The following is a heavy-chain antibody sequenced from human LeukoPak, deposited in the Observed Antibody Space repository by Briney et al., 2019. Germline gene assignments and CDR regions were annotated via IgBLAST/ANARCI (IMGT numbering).Heavy chain of an antibody. CDR3: GRDNPYDSSGYCPDHDAFDI. D-gene: IGHD3-22*01. V-gene: IGHV1-69*05. Sequence: ASVKVSCNASGGTFSSYAISRVRQAPGQGLGWKGGIITIFGPANYAQKFQGRVTITTEESTSPAHMELNSLRSEDTAVYYCGRDNPYDSSGYCPDHDAFDIWGQGTMVTVSS. CDR2: IITIFGPA. CDR1: GGTFSSYA. J-gene: IGHJ3*02.